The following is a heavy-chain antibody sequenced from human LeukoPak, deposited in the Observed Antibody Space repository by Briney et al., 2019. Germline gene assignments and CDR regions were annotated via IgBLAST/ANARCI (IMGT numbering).Heavy chain of an antibody. D-gene: IGHD2-2*01. V-gene: IGHV4-39*01. CDR2: IYYSAST. CDR3: ARHSAYMPFDY. J-gene: IGHJ4*02. CDR1: GGSISSSSYY. Sequence: SETLSLTCTVSGGSISSSSYYWGWIRQPPGKGLEWIGSIYYSASTYYNPSLKSRVTISVDTSKNQFSLKLSSVTAADTAVYYCARHSAYMPFDYWGQGTLVTVSS.